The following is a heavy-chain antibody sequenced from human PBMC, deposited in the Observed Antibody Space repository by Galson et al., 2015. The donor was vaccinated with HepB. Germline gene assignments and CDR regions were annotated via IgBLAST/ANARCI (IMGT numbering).Heavy chain of an antibody. D-gene: IGHD3-10*01. CDR1: GYTLTDLT. J-gene: IGHJ3*02. V-gene: IGHV1-24*01. Sequence: SVKVSCKVSGYTLTDLTMHWVRQAPGKGLEWVGGYDPEDGETIYAQKFQGSVTMTEDTSTDTAYMELSSLRSEDTAVYDCATLGSYYGYHDAFDMWGQGTMVIVSS. CDR3: ATLGSYYGYHDAFDM. CDR2: YDPEDGET.